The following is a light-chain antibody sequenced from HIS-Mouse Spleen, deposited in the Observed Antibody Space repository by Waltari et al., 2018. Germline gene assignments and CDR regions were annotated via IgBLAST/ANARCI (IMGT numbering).Light chain of an antibody. Sequence: EIALTQSPGTLSFSPGERVTLSCRASQSVSSSYLAWYQQKPGQAPRLLIYGASSRATGFPDRFSGSGSGTDFTLTISRLEPEDFAVYYCQQYGSSPTFGQGTKLEIK. J-gene: IGKJ2*01. CDR3: QQYGSSPT. CDR2: GAS. V-gene: IGKV3-20*01. CDR1: QSVSSSY.